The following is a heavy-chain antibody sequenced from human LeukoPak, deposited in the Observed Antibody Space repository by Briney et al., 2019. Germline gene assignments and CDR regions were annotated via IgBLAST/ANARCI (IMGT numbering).Heavy chain of an antibody. Sequence: ASVKVSCKASGYTFSGYLMHWVRQAPGQELEWMGWINPNSDGTGSAQKFQGRVTMTRDTSISTVYMELSSLRSDDTAVYYCARDRNGDGFAYFDYWGQGTLVTVSS. CDR3: ARDRNGDGFAYFDY. J-gene: IGHJ4*02. CDR2: INPNSDGT. D-gene: IGHD5-24*01. CDR1: GYTFSGYL. V-gene: IGHV1-2*02.